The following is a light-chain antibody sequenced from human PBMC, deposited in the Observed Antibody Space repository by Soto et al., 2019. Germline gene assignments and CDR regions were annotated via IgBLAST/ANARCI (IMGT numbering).Light chain of an antibody. CDR3: QQYASSLT. Sequence: EIVMTQSPATLSVSPGERAILSCRASQSISINLAWYQQKPGQAPRLLIYAASNRATGVPARFSGSWSGTEFTLTISSLQSEDFAVYYCQQYASSLTFGGGTKVDIK. CDR1: QSISIN. J-gene: IGKJ4*01. V-gene: IGKV3-15*01. CDR2: AAS.